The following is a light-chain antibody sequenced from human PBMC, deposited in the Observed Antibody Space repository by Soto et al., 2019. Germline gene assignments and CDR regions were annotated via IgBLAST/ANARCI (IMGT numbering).Light chain of an antibody. Sequence: DIQMTQSPSTLSASVADRVTITCRASQSISSWLAWYQQKPGKAPKLLIYEASTLVSGVPSRFSGSGSGTQFTLSIISLQPDDFAGYYCQQSHTYSTFGGGTKVEIK. CDR3: QQSHTYST. CDR2: EAS. CDR1: QSISSW. V-gene: IGKV1-5*01. J-gene: IGKJ4*01.